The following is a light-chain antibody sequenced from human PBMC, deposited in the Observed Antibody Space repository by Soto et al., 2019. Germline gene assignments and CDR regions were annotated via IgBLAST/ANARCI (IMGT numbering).Light chain of an antibody. CDR3: SSYTSSRTWE. V-gene: IGLV2-14*03. J-gene: IGLJ3*02. CDR2: DVS. Sequence: QSALTQPASVSGSPGQSITISCAGASSVSWYQHRPGKAPKLILYDVSSRTSGVSNRFSGSKSGNTAFLTISGLQAEDEADYYCSSYTSSRTWEFGAGTKLTVL. CDR1: SS.